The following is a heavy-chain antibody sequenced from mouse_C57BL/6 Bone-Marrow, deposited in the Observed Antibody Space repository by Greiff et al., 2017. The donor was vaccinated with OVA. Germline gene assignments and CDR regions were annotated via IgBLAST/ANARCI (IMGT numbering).Heavy chain of an antibody. V-gene: IGHV5-17*01. CDR3: ARINYWYFDV. CDR2: ISSGSSTI. J-gene: IGHJ1*03. CDR1: GFTFSDYG. Sequence: EVHLVESGGGLVKPGGSLKLSCAASGFTFSDYGMHWVRQAPEKGLEWVAYISSGSSTIYYADTVKGRVNISRDNAKNTLFLQMTSLRSEDTAMYYCARINYWYFDVWGTGTTVTVSS.